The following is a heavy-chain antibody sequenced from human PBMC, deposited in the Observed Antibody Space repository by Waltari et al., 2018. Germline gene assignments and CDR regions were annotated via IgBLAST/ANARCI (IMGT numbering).Heavy chain of an antibody. J-gene: IGHJ4*02. CDR3: AKEDNWNYDGER. D-gene: IGHD1-7*01. Sequence: EVQLLESGGGLVQPGGSLRLSCAASGFTFSSYAMRWVRQAPGKGLEWVSVIYSGGSTYYADAVKGRFTISRDNSKNTLYLQMNSLRAEDTAVYYCAKEDNWNYDGERWGQGTLVTVSS. CDR1: GFTFSSYA. CDR2: IYSGGST. V-gene: IGHV3-23*03.